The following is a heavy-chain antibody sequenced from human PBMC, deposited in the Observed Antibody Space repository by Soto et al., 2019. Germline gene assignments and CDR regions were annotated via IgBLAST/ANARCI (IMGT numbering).Heavy chain of an antibody. Sequence: EVQLLESGGGLVQPGGSLRLSCAASGFTFSNYAMSWVRQAPGKGLEWVSAISNSGGTTYYADSVKGRFTISRDNSKDMLHLQMNSLRAEDTAVYYCAKTPRQWLVYFDYWGQGTLVTVSS. CDR3: AKTPRQWLVYFDY. J-gene: IGHJ4*02. D-gene: IGHD6-19*01. V-gene: IGHV3-23*01. CDR1: GFTFSNYA. CDR2: ISNSGGTT.